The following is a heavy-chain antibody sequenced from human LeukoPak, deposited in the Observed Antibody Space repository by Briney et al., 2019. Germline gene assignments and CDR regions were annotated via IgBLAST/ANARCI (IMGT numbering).Heavy chain of an antibody. D-gene: IGHD3-16*02. J-gene: IGHJ3*02. V-gene: IGHV4-34*01. CDR2: INHSGST. CDR3: ARGPHYDYVWGSYRLPYVQDAFDI. CDR1: GGSFSGYY. Sequence: SETLSLTCAVYGGSFSGYYWSWIRQPPGKGLEWIGEINHSGSTNYNPSLKSRVTISVDTSKNQFSLKLSSVTAADTAVYYCARGPHYDYVWGSYRLPYVQDAFDIWGQGTMVTVSS.